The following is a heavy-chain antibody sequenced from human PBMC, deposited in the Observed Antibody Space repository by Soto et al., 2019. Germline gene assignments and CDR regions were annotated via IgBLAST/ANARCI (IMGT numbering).Heavy chain of an antibody. V-gene: IGHV3-9*01. CDR2: ISWDSKGV. Sequence: EVQLVESGGGLVQPGRSLRLSCAASGFTFDDHARHWVRQVPGKGLEWVSGISWDSKGVAYADSVKGRFTISRDNANTSLYLQMNSLRADDTALYYCAKVGSGSPPGDFWGQGTLVTVSS. CDR1: GFTFDDHA. D-gene: IGHD3-10*01. J-gene: IGHJ4*02. CDR3: AKVGSGSPPGDF.